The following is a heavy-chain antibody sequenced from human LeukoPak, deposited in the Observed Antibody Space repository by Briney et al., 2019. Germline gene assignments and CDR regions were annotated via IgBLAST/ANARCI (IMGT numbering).Heavy chain of an antibody. CDR3: AKGPLRGTAAAIDY. CDR2: ISYDGRNK. Sequence: GSLRLSCAASGFTFNNYGMHWVRQAPGKGLEWVAVISYDGRNKPYPDSVKGRFTISRDISTDTLWLQMDSLRTEDTAVYYCAKGPLRGTAAAIDYWGQGTLVTVSS. J-gene: IGHJ4*02. D-gene: IGHD2-2*01. V-gene: IGHV3-30*18. CDR1: GFTFNNYG.